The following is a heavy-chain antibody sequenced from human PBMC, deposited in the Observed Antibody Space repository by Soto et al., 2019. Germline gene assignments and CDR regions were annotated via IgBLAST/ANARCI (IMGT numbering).Heavy chain of an antibody. V-gene: IGHV4-31*03. Sequence: LSLTCTVSGGSISSGTSYWSWIRQRPGKGLEWIGYIFYSGSTYYNPSLKSRVTISVDTSKNQFSLKLSSVTAADTAVYYCARLTYDFWSGYYPYGMDVWGQGTTVTVSS. J-gene: IGHJ6*02. CDR2: IFYSGST. D-gene: IGHD3-3*01. CDR3: ARLTYDFWSGYYPYGMDV. CDR1: GGSISSGTSY.